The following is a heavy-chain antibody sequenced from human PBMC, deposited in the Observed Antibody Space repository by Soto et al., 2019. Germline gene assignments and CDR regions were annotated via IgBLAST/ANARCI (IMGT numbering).Heavy chain of an antibody. CDR3: ARGRIAVAGTSSYYFDF. V-gene: IGHV4-59*01. CDR2: IYYSGST. Sequence: SETLSLTCTVSGGSISSYYWSWIRQPPGKGLEWIGYIYYSGSTNYNPSLKSRITKSVDTSKNQFSQKLSSMTAADAAVFYCARGRIAVAGTSSYYFDFWGQGTLVTVS. D-gene: IGHD6-19*01. CDR1: GGSISSYY. J-gene: IGHJ4*02.